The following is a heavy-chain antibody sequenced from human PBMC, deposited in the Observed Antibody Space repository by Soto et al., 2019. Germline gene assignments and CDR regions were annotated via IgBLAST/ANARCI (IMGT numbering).Heavy chain of an antibody. CDR3: ARDRYFDWLLYGAFDI. D-gene: IGHD3-9*01. CDR2: IYPGDSDT. J-gene: IGHJ3*02. V-gene: IGHV5-51*01. CDR1: GYSFTSYW. Sequence: GESLKIPCKGSGYSFTSYWIGWVRQMPGKGLEWMGIIYPGDSDTRYSPSFQGQVTISADKSISTAYLQWSSLKASDTAMYYCARDRYFDWLLYGAFDIWGQGTMVTVSS.